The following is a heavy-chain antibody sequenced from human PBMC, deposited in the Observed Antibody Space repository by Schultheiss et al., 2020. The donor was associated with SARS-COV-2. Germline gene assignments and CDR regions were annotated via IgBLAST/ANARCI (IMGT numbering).Heavy chain of an antibody. J-gene: IGHJ4*02. CDR2: ISYDGSNK. CDR1: GFTFSSYG. V-gene: IGHV3-30*18. CDR3: ANLASKLLG. D-gene: IGHD5/OR15-5a*01. Sequence: GESLKISCAASGFTFSSYGMHWVRQAPGKGLEWVAVISYDGSNKYYADSVKGRFTISRDNSKNTLYLQMNSLRAEDTAVYYCANLASKLLGWGQGTLVTVSS.